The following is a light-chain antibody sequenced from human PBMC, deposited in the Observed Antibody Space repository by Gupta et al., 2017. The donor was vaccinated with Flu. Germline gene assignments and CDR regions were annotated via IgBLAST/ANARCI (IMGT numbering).Light chain of an antibody. CDR3: SSFTTSNTWV. J-gene: IGLJ3*02. CDR1: SSDVGSYNR. Sequence: HSALTQPASVSGSPGQSITISCTGTSSDVGSYNRFSWYQQPPGTAPKLLISEVSIRPSGVPDRFSGSKSVNTASLTISGLQAEDEADYYCSSFTTSNTWVFGGGTKLTVL. V-gene: IGLV2-18*02. CDR2: EVS.